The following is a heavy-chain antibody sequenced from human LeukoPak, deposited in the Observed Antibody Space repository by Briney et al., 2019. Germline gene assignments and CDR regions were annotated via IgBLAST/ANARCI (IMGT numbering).Heavy chain of an antibody. CDR3: ARGPVVGNTRDAFHV. CDR1: GYTFTGYY. D-gene: IGHD2-15*01. CDR2: FNPSSGTT. V-gene: IGHV1-2*06. J-gene: IGHJ3*01. Sequence: ASVRVSCKTSGYTFTGYYIHWIRHVPGQGLQWLGRFNPSSGTTNYPQKFRGRIAMTGDTSIDTAYMDLSSLTSDDTALYYCARGPVVGNTRDAFHVWGQGTLVTVSA.